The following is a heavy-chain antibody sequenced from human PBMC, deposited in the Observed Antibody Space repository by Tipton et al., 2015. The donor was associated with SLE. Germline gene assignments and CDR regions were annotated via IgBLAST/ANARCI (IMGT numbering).Heavy chain of an antibody. D-gene: IGHD5-12*01. CDR2: IYPSASDI. V-gene: IGHV5-51*01. CDR3: ARTVGYSAYDGFEY. CDR1: GYNFLTYW. Sequence: SLRLSCQGSGYNFLTYWIGWVRQKPGKGLGWMGIIYPSASDIRYSRNFQGQVTISVDKSSNTAYLQWKSLKASDTGIYYCARTVGYSAYDGFEYWGQGTLVTVSS. J-gene: IGHJ4*02.